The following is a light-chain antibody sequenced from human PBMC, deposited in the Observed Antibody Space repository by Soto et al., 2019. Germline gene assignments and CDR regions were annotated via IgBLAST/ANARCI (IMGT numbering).Light chain of an antibody. CDR2: SAS. CDR1: QSISGTY. Sequence: DTVLTQSPGTLSLTSGERATLSCRASQSISGTYVAGYQQKPGQAPRLLIYSASTRATGIPDWFSGSGSGTDFTLTISRLHPEDFAVYSCQHYGTSPSTFGRGTKVDIK. J-gene: IGKJ1*01. V-gene: IGKV3-20*01. CDR3: QHYGTSPST.